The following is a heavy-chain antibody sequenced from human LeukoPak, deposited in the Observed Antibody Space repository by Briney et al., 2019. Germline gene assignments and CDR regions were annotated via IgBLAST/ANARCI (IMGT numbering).Heavy chain of an antibody. J-gene: IGHJ4*02. Sequence: SVKVSCKASGFTFTSSAVQWVRQARGRRLEWIGWIVVGSGNTNYAQKFQERVTITRDMSTSTTYMELSSLRSEDTAVYYCARVYYDTNGYLYLDYWGQGTLVTVSS. CDR3: ARVYYDTNGYLYLDY. CDR1: GFTFTSSA. V-gene: IGHV1-58*01. D-gene: IGHD3-22*01. CDR2: IVVGSGNT.